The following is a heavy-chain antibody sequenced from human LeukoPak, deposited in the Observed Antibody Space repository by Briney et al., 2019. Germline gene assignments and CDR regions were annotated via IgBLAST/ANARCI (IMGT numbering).Heavy chain of an antibody. V-gene: IGHV3-7*05. D-gene: IGHD4-17*01. J-gene: IGHJ5*02. Sequence: GGSLRLSCAASGFTFSRQWMSWVRQAPAKGLEWVANINPDGSDKYYVDSVKGRFTISRDNAKSSLYLQMNRLRAEDTAVYYCAKLPYGDYNHHWGQGTLVTVSS. CDR2: INPDGSDK. CDR3: AKLPYGDYNHH. CDR1: GFTFSRQW.